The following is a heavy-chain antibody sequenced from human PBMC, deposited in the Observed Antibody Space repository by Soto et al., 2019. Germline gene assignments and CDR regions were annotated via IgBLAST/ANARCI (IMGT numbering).Heavy chain of an antibody. V-gene: IGHV3-9*01. CDR1: GFTFDDYA. CDR2: ISWNSGSI. Sequence: EVQLVESGGGLVQPGRSLRLSCAASGFTFDDYAMHWVRQAPGKVLEWVSGISWNSGSIGYADSVKGRFTISRDNAKNSLYLQMNSLRAEDTALYYCAKDRSAAQRGFDYWGQGTLVTVSS. J-gene: IGHJ4*02. CDR3: AKDRSAAQRGFDY.